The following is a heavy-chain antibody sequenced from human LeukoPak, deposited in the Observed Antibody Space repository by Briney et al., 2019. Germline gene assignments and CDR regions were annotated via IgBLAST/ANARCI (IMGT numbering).Heavy chain of an antibody. Sequence: SETLSLTCTVSGGSISSSSYYWGWIRQPPGKGLEWIGSIYYSGSTYYNPSLKSRVTISVDTSKNQSSLKLSSVTAADTAVYYCARLSAVPAPFDYWGQGTLVTVSS. V-gene: IGHV4-39*01. CDR2: IYYSGST. D-gene: IGHD6-6*01. CDR1: GGSISSSSYY. J-gene: IGHJ4*02. CDR3: ARLSAVPAPFDY.